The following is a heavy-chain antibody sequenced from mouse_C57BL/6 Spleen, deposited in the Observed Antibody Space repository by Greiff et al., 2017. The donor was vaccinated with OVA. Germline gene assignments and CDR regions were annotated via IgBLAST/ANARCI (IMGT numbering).Heavy chain of an antibody. J-gene: IGHJ1*03. V-gene: IGHV14-1*01. CDR3: TPYSNWSFDV. Sequence: VQLQQSGAELVRPGASVKLSCTASGFNIKDYYMHWVKQRPEQGLEWIGRIDPEDGDTEYAPKFQGKATMTADTSSNTTYLQLSSLTSEDTAVYYCTPYSNWSFDVWGTGTTVTVSS. CDR1: GFNIKDYY. D-gene: IGHD2-5*01. CDR2: IDPEDGDT.